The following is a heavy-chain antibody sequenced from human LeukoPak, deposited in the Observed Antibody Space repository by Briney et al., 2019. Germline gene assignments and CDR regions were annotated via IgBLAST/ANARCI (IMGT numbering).Heavy chain of an antibody. D-gene: IGHD3-10*01. Sequence: SETLSLTGNVCGSTISSGSYCWSWIRQPAGKGLEWIGHIHISGSTNDIPSLNSRVTISVDTSKNQFSLKLSSVTAADTAVYYCARDPGIMVRGSRRGYDGNYYYMDVWGKGTTVTIPS. J-gene: IGHJ6*03. CDR3: ARDPGIMVRGSRRGYDGNYYYMDV. CDR1: GSTISSGSYC. CDR2: IHISGST. V-gene: IGHV4-61*09.